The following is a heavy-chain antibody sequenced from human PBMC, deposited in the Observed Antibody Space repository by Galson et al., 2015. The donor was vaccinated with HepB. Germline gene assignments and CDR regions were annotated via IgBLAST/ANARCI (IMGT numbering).Heavy chain of an antibody. Sequence: SLRLSCAASAFNLSSYDMHWARQAPGKGLEWVAVIWFDGSNKYYAESVKGRFTISRDNSKETLYLQMNSLRAEDTAVYYCAGVRTATGAYSYYHMDVWGQGTTVTVSS. CDR3: AGVRTATGAYSYYHMDV. V-gene: IGHV3-33*01. CDR1: AFNLSSYD. D-gene: IGHD2-15*01. J-gene: IGHJ6*02. CDR2: IWFDGSNK.